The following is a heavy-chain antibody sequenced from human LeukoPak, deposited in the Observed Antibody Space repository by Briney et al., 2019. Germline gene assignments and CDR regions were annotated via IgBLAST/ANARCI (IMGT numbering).Heavy chain of an antibody. CDR1: GFTFSGYG. V-gene: IGHV3-30*02. CDR2: IRYDGSNK. D-gene: IGHD2-2*02. J-gene: IGHJ4*02. CDR3: AKGAPVYCSSTSCYTTRFDY. Sequence: GGSLRLSCAASGFTFSGYGMHWVRQAPGKGLEWVAFIRYDGSNKYYADSVKGRFTISRDNSKNTLYLQMNSLRAEDTAVYYCAKGAPVYCSSTSCYTTRFDYWGQGTLVTVSS.